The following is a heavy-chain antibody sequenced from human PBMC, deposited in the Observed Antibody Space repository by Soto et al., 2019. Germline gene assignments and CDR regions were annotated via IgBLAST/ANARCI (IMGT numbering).Heavy chain of an antibody. CDR3: ARHKYFDQTHRVDY. V-gene: IGHV4-39*01. CDR2: IYYSGST. D-gene: IGHD3-9*01. CDR1: GGSISSSSYY. J-gene: IGHJ4*02. Sequence: SETLSLTCTVSGGSISSSSYYWGWIRQPPGKGLEWIGSIYYSGSTYYNPSLKSRVTISVDTSKNQFSLKLSSVTAADTAVYYCARHKYFDQTHRVDYWGQGTLVTVSS.